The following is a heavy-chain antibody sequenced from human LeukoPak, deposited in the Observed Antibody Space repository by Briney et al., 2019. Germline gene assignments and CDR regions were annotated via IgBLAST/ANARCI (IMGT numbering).Heavy chain of an antibody. CDR3: AKVHFGELFVGIFDY. Sequence: GRSLRLSCAASGFTFSSYGMHWVRQAPGKGLEWVAVISYDGSNKYYADSVKGRFTISRDNSENTLYLQINSLRAEDTAVYYCAKVHFGELFVGIFDYWGQGTLVTVSS. CDR1: GFTFSSYG. V-gene: IGHV3-30*18. CDR2: ISYDGSNK. J-gene: IGHJ4*02. D-gene: IGHD3-10*01.